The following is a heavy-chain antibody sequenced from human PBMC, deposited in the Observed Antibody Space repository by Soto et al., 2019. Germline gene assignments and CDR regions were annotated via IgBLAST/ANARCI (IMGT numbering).Heavy chain of an antibody. CDR3: ARDLYLTVYHYYGMDV. Sequence: QVQLVESGGGVVQPGRSLRLSCAASGFTFSSYGMHWVRQAPGKGLEWVAVIWYDGSNKYYADSVKGRFTISRDNSKNTLYLQMNSLRAEDTAVYYCARDLYLTVYHYYGMDVWGQGTTVTVSS. CDR2: IWYDGSNK. CDR1: GFTFSSYG. V-gene: IGHV3-33*01. D-gene: IGHD3-9*01. J-gene: IGHJ6*02.